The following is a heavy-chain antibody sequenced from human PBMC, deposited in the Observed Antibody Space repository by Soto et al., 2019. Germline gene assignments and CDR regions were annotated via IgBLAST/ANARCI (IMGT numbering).Heavy chain of an antibody. V-gene: IGHV3-53*02. CDR3: ASTRGSSYDY. D-gene: IGHD6-6*01. Sequence: EVQLVETGGGLIQPGGSLKLSCAASGFTVSGNYMSWVRQAPGKGLEWVSVIYNGGGTYYADSVKCRFTISRDNSKNTLCLQMNSLRAEDTAVYYCASTRGSSYDYWGQGTLVTVSS. J-gene: IGHJ4*02. CDR1: GFTVSGNY. CDR2: IYNGGGT.